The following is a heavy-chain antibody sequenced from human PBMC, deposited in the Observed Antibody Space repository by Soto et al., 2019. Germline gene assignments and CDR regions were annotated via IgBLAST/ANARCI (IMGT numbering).Heavy chain of an antibody. Sequence: QVQLVQSGAEVKKPGASVKVSCKASGYTFTDSSITWLRQAPGQGLEWMGWISVYNGDTNYAQSLQGRVTMTTDTSTSTAFMELRSLTSDDTAVYYCAKDGGTMSLVSPGCWGQGTLVTVSS. J-gene: IGHJ4*02. CDR3: AKDGGTMSLVSPGC. CDR2: ISVYNGDT. V-gene: IGHV1-18*01. CDR1: GYTFTDSS. D-gene: IGHD1-7*01.